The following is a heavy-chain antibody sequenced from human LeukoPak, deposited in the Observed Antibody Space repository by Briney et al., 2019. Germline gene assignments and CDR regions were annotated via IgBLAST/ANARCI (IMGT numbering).Heavy chain of an antibody. CDR1: ACTFSSYA. V-gene: IGHV3-23*01. D-gene: IGHD4-17*01. Sequence: GGSLRLSCAASACTFSSYAMSWVRKAPGKGLEWVSAISAGADSTYYADSVQGRFTISRDNSKNTLYLQMSGLRAEDTAVYFCARGAYGDYDSWGQGTLVTVSS. CDR2: ISAGADST. CDR3: ARGAYGDYDS. J-gene: IGHJ5*01.